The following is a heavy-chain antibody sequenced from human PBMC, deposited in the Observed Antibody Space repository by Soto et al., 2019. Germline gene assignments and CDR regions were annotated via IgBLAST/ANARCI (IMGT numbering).Heavy chain of an antibody. D-gene: IGHD2-2*01. V-gene: IGHV3-15*01. CDR2: IKSKTDGGKT. J-gene: IGHJ4*02. CDR1: GCTFSNAW. Sequence: PLGSLRLSCAASGCTFSNAWMSCVRHSPGKWLEWVGRIKSKTDGGKTDYAAPVKGRFTISRDDSKNTLYLQMNSLKTEDTAVYYCTTAYCSSTSCYLFDYWGQGTLVTVSS. CDR3: TTAYCSSTSCYLFDY.